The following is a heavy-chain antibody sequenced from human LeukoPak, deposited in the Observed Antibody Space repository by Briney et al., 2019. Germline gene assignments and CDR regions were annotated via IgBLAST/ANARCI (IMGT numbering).Heavy chain of an antibody. CDR3: AGQYSGYDSGAEYFQH. V-gene: IGHV4-61*01. J-gene: IGHJ1*01. Sequence: PSETLSLTCTVSGGSVSSGSYYWSWIRQPPGKGPVWIGYIYYSGSTNYNPSLKSRVTISVDTSKNQFSLKLSSVTAADTAVYYCAGQYSGYDSGAEYFQHWGQGTLVTVSS. D-gene: IGHD5-12*01. CDR1: GGSVSSGSYY. CDR2: IYYSGST.